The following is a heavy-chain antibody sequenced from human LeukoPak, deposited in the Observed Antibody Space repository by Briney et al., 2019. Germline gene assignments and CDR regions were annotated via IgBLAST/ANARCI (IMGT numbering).Heavy chain of an antibody. CDR1: GVSISSYY. V-gene: IGHV4-59*01. D-gene: IGHD3-10*01. J-gene: IGHJ6*03. Sequence: SETLSLTCTVSGVSISSYYWSWIRQPPGKGLEWIGDIYYSGSTNDNPSLKSRVTISVHTSKNQFSLKLSSVNAADTAVYYCARVRNYYASGIYYYYYMDVWGKGTTVTISS. CDR2: IYYSGST. CDR3: ARVRNYYASGIYYYYYMDV.